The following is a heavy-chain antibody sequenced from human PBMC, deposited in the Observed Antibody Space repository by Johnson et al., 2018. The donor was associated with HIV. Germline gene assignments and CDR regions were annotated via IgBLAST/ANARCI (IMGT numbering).Heavy chain of an antibody. D-gene: IGHD3-16*01. J-gene: IGHJ3*02. V-gene: IGHV3-15*01. CDR1: GFTFNNAW. Sequence: VQLVESGGGLVEPGGSLRLSCAASGFTFNNAWMSWVRQAPGKGLEWVGRIKSKTDGGTTDHAAPVKGRFSISRDDSKNTLYLQRNSLKTEDTAVYYCATGFGPAFEMWGQGTMVTVSS. CDR3: ATGFGPAFEM. CDR2: IKSKTDGGTT.